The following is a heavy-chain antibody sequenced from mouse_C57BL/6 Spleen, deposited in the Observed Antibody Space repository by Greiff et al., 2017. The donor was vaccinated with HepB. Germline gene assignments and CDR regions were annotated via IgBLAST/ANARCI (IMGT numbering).Heavy chain of an antibody. CDR2: IWSGGST. J-gene: IGHJ2*01. CDR3: ARNWDEENYFDY. D-gene: IGHD4-1*01. Sequence: VKLVESGPGLVQPSQRLSITCTVSGFSLTSYGVHWVRQSPGKGLEWLGVIWSGGSTDYNAAFISRLSISKDNSKSQVFFKMNSLQADDTAIYYCARNWDEENYFDYWGQGTTLTVSS. CDR1: GFSLTSYG. V-gene: IGHV2-2*01.